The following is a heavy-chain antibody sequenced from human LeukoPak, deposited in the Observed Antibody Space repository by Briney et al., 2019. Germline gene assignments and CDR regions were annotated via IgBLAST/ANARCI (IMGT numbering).Heavy chain of an antibody. J-gene: IGHJ4*02. CDR3: ARDNPMVYATYDH. V-gene: IGHV3-7*01. CDR1: GFTFSSYW. D-gene: IGHD2-8*01. Sequence: GGSLRLSCAASGFTFSSYWMTWVRQAPGKGLEWVANINRDASEKYYVDSVKGRFTISRVNAKNSLYLQMTSLRADDTAVYYCARDNPMVYATYDHWGQGTLVTVSS. CDR2: INRDASEK.